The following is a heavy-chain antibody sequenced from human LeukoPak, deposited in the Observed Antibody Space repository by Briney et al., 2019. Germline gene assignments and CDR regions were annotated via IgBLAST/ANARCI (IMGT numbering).Heavy chain of an antibody. D-gene: IGHD3-10*01. Sequence: GASVKVSCKASGGTFSSYAISWVRQAPGQGLEWMGGIIPIFGTANYAQKFQGRVTITTDESTSTAYMELSSLRSEDTAVYYCARGVLYGSGSYSPNWFDPWGQGTLVTVSS. V-gene: IGHV1-69*05. CDR3: ARGVLYGSGSYSPNWFDP. CDR2: IIPIFGTA. CDR1: GGTFSSYA. J-gene: IGHJ5*02.